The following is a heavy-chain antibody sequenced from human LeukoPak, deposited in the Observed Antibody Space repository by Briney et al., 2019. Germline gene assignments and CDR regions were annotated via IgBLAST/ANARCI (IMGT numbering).Heavy chain of an antibody. Sequence: GGSLRLSCAASGFTFSSYAMSWVRQAPGKGLEWVSVISGSGTSTYYADSVKGRFTISRDNSNNRLYLQMNSLRAEDTAIYYCVKTSRRDSTYDSPFDYWGQGTVVTVSS. V-gene: IGHV3-23*01. J-gene: IGHJ4*02. CDR1: GFTFSSYA. D-gene: IGHD3-3*01. CDR2: ISGSGTST. CDR3: VKTSRRDSTYDSPFDY.